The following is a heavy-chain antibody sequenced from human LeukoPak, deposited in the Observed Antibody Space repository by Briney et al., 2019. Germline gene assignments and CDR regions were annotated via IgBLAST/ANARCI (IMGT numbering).Heavy chain of an antibody. CDR2: IIPIFGIA. CDR1: GGTFSSYA. V-gene: IGHV1-69*04. J-gene: IGHJ4*02. Sequence: SVKVSCKASGGTFSSYAISWVRQAPGQGLEWMGRIIPIFGIANYAQKFQGRVTITADKSTSTAYMELSSLRSEDTAVYYCARDSPYYYDSSGQMTFDYWGKGTLFTVSS. CDR3: ARDSPYYYDSSGQMTFDY. D-gene: IGHD3-22*01.